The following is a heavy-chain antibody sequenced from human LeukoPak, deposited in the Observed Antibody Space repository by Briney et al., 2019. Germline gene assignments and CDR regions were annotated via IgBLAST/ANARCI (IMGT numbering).Heavy chain of an antibody. Sequence: GSLRLSCAASGFTFNSHWMSWVRQAPGKGLEWVANIKEDGTEKFYVDSVKGRFTVSRDNARASVFLQMNSLRAEDTAVYYCTGDDPRVGSTETDWGQGTLVTVSS. D-gene: IGHD1-26*01. CDR3: TGDDPRVGSTETD. CDR1: GFTFNSHW. CDR2: IKEDGTEK. V-gene: IGHV3-7*01. J-gene: IGHJ4*02.